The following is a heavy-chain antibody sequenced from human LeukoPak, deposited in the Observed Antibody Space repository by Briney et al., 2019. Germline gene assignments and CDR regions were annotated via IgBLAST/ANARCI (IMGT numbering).Heavy chain of an antibody. CDR1: GGAFRGFY. CDR2: IYYSGST. Sequence: SETLSLTCAVYGGAFRGFYWSWIRPPPGKGLGWIGDIYYSGSTYYNPSLKSRVTISVDTSKNQFSLKLSSVTAADTAVYYCARESSAFGRRTHWFDPWGQGTLVTVSS. CDR3: ARESSAFGRRTHWFDP. V-gene: IGHV4-34*09. J-gene: IGHJ5*02. D-gene: IGHD1-26*01.